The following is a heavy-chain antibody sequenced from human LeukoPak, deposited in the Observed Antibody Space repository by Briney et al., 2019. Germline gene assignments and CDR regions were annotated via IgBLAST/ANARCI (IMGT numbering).Heavy chain of an antibody. CDR3: ARGGDYGEETNWFDP. CDR2: IYYSGST. D-gene: IGHD4-17*01. J-gene: IGHJ5*02. Sequence: PSETLSLTCTVSGGSISSYYWSWIRQPPGKGLEWIGYIYYSGSTNYNPSLKSRVTISVDTSKNQFSLKLSSVTAADTAVYYCARGGDYGEETNWFDPWGQGTLVTVSS. CDR1: GGSISSYY. V-gene: IGHV4-59*01.